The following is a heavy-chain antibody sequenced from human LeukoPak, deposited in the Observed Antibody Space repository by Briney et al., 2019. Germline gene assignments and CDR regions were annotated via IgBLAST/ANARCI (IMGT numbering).Heavy chain of an antibody. CDR2: IYSGGST. D-gene: IGHD3-3*01. CDR1: GFTYSSYG. CDR3: ARATFWSGYQRDSWYMDV. V-gene: IGHV3-NL1*01. Sequence: PAGSLGLACAASGFTYSSYGMHWVRQAPGKGLEWVSVIYSGGSTYYADSVKGRFTTSRDNSKNTLYLQMNSLRAEDPAVYYCARATFWSGYQRDSWYMDVWGKGTTVTVSS. J-gene: IGHJ6*03.